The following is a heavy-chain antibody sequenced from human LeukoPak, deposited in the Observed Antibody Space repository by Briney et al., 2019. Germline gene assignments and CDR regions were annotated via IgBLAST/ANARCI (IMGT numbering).Heavy chain of an antibody. CDR2: ISSSSLAI. J-gene: IGHJ5*02. D-gene: IGHD3-10*01. CDR1: GFTFSSYS. V-gene: IGHV3-48*04. CDR3: ARSGHYGAGSYYSLNGFDP. Sequence: GGSLRLSCAASGFTFSSYSMNWVRQAPGKGLEWISYISSSSLAIYCSDSVKGRFTISRDNVENSLYLQMNTLRAEDTAVYYCARSGHYGAGSYYSLNGFDPWGQGTLVTVSS.